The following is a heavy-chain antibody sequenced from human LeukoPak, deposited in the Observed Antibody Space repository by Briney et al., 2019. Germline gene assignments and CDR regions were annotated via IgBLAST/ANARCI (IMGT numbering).Heavy chain of an antibody. J-gene: IGHJ4*02. CDR1: GGSFGAYY. D-gene: IGHD1-1*01. Sequence: PSETLSLTCGVSGGSFGAYYWSWIRQPPGQGLELIGEINHSGRTNYKPPLKRPVTISVSTYKSQFALDLVSVEAAVRAVYCCASVPLCGKYGVWWERWGEGTLVSVSS. CDR2: INHSGRT. CDR3: ASVPLCGKYGVWWER. V-gene: IGHV4-34*01.